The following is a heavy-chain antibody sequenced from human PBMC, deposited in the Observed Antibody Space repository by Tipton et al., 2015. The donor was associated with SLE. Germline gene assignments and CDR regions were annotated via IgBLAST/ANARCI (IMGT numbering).Heavy chain of an antibody. V-gene: IGHV4-38-2*02. CDR2: IHHSGSI. Sequence: LRLSCTVSGYSISNDYYWGWIRQPPGKGLEWIGYIHHSGSINYNPSLRSQVTMSMDTSKNQFSLRLSSVTAADTAVYYCARHLYNIGWNHFDYWGPGTLVTVSS. D-gene: IGHD6-19*01. CDR3: ARHLYNIGWNHFDY. J-gene: IGHJ4*02. CDR1: GYSISNDYY.